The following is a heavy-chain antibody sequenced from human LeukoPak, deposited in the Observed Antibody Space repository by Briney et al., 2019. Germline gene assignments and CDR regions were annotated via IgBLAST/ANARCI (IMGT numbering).Heavy chain of an antibody. Sequence: GGSLRLSCAASGFMFTSYSMNWVRQAPGKGLEWVAYISSPSTNIYYVDSVKGRFAISRDNAKNLLYLHMSSLRAEDTAVYYCAAGEFYDSWSGYSYDAFDIWGQGTMVTVSS. D-gene: IGHD3-3*01. V-gene: IGHV3-48*04. CDR3: AAGEFYDSWSGYSYDAFDI. J-gene: IGHJ3*02. CDR1: GFMFTSYS. CDR2: ISSPSTNI.